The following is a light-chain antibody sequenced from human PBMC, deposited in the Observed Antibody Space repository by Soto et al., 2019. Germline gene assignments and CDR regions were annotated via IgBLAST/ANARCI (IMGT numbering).Light chain of an antibody. V-gene: IGLV1-44*01. CDR2: SAN. J-gene: IGLJ2*01. CDR3: AAWDDSLNGPV. CDR1: SSNIGINT. Sequence: QSVLTQPPSASGTPGQMVTISCSGSSSNIGINTVNWYQQLPGTAPKLLIYSANQRPSGVPDRFSGSKAGTSASLAISGLQSDDEADYYCAAWDDSLNGPVFGGGTKLTVL.